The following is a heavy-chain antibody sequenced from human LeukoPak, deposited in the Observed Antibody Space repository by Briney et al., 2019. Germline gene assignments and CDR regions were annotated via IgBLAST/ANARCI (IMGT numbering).Heavy chain of an antibody. CDR3: ATIFVSRGRTAMDV. CDR2: MYYGGST. Sequence: SETLSLTCSVSGGSISGYYWSWIRQPPGKGLEWIGDMYYGGSTNYNPSLKSRFTVSLDTSKNQFSLRLSSVTAADTAVYYCATIFVSRGRTAMDVWGQGTTVTVSS. J-gene: IGHJ6*02. CDR1: GGSISGYY. V-gene: IGHV4-59*01. D-gene: IGHD1-26*01.